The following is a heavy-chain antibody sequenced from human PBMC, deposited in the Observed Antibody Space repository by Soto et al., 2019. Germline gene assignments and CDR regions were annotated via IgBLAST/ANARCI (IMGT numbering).Heavy chain of an antibody. J-gene: IGHJ4*02. Sequence: ASVKVSCKASGYTFTSYYMHWVRQAPGQGLEWMGIINPSGGSTSYAQKFQGRVRMTSDTSTSTAYMEVSRLRSEDTAVYYGARVRRSSGYSYGYWGEGTPVTVSS. CDR1: GYTFTSYY. CDR3: ARVRRSSGYSYGY. CDR2: INPSGGST. V-gene: IGHV1-46*01. D-gene: IGHD3-22*01.